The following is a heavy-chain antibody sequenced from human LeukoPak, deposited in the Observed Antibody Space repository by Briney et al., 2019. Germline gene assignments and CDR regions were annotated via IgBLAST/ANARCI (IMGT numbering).Heavy chain of an antibody. D-gene: IGHD3-22*01. V-gene: IGHV3-11*04. CDR2: ISNSGNTI. CDR3: ARDLGQYYDTSDNWFDP. Sequence: RGSLRLSCAASGFTFSDYYMSWIRQAPGKGLEWVSYISNSGNTIYYADSVKGRFTISRDNAKNSLYLQMNSLRAEDTAVYYCARDLGQYYDTSDNWFDPWGQGTLVTVSS. J-gene: IGHJ5*02. CDR1: GFTFSDYY.